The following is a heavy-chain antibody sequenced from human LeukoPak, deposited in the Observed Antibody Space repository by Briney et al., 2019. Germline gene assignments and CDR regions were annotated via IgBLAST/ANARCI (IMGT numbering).Heavy chain of an antibody. V-gene: IGHV3-21*01. D-gene: IGHD5-12*01. CDR2: ISTSSSYI. CDR1: GFTFSSYT. CDR3: ARDLRPYSGYNDLAFDI. J-gene: IGHJ3*02. Sequence: GGSLRLSCAASGFTFSSYTMNWVRQAPGKGLEWVSFISTSSSYIYYADSVKGRFTISRDSAKNSLYLQMNSLRAEDTAVYYCARDLRPYSGYNDLAFDIWGQGTMVTVSS.